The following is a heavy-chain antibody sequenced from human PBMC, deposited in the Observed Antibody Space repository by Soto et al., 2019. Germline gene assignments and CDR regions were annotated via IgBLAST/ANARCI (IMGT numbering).Heavy chain of an antibody. Sequence: ASVKVSCKASGYTFTSYGISWVRQAPGQGLEWMGWISAYNGNTNYAQKLQGRVTMTTDTSTSTAYMELRSLRSDDTAVYYCARTNGITMFGVVTPHYYYYGMDVWGQGTTVTVSS. CDR2: ISAYNGNT. J-gene: IGHJ6*02. CDR1: GYTFTSYG. D-gene: IGHD3-3*01. V-gene: IGHV1-18*01. CDR3: ARTNGITMFGVVTPHYYYYGMDV.